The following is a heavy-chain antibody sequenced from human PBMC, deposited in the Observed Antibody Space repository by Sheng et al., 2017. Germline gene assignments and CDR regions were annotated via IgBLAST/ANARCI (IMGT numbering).Heavy chain of an antibody. CDR3: ARQQQLVPVGVSFDY. Sequence: QVQLQESGPGLVKPSETLSLTCAVSGYSISSGYYWGWIRQPPGKGLEWIGSIYHSGSTYYNPSLKSRVTISVDTSKNQFSLKLSSVTAADTAVYYCARQQQLVPVGVSFDYWGQGTLVTVSS. CDR2: IYHSGST. CDR1: GYSISSGYY. J-gene: IGHJ4*02. V-gene: IGHV4-38-2*01. D-gene: IGHD6-13*01.